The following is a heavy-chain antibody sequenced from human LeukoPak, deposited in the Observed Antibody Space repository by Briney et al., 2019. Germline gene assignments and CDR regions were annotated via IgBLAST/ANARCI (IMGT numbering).Heavy chain of an antibody. J-gene: IGHJ4*02. CDR3: ARRPLVLAFDY. CDR2: INHSGST. V-gene: IGHV4-34*01. D-gene: IGHD6-6*01. Sequence: SETLSLTCAVYGGSFSGYYWSWIRQPPGKGVGWIGEINHSGSTNYNPSLKSPVTISVDTSKDQFSLKLSAVAAADTAVHYCARRPLVLAFDYWGQGTLVTVSS. CDR1: GGSFSGYY.